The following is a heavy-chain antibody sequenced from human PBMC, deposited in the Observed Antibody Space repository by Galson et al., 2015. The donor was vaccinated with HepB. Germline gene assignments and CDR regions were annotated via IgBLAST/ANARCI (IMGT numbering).Heavy chain of an antibody. V-gene: IGHV3-53*01. D-gene: IGHD1-1*01. CDR2: FYTYRGDNT. CDR3: AKDVHARGKDAFDL. J-gene: IGHJ3*01. Sequence: SLRLSCAASGFTFGPNYMSWVRQAPGKGLEWVSLFYTYRGDNTYYADSVKGRFTISRDDSKNTLYLQMNSLRAEDTAMYYCAKDVHARGKDAFDLWGQGTMVTVSS. CDR1: GFTFGPNY.